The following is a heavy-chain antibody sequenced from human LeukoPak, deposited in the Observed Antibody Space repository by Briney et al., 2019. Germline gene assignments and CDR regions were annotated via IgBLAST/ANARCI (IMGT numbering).Heavy chain of an antibody. CDR2: IIPILGIA. D-gene: IGHD3-22*01. Sequence: GASVKVSCKAPGGTFSSYAISWVRQAPGQGLEWMGRIIPILGIANYAQKFQGRVTITADKSTSTAYMELSSLRSEDTAVYYCARTPKDGDSSGSEDYWGQGTLVTVSS. CDR3: ARTPKDGDSSGSEDY. J-gene: IGHJ4*02. V-gene: IGHV1-69*04. CDR1: GGTFSSYA.